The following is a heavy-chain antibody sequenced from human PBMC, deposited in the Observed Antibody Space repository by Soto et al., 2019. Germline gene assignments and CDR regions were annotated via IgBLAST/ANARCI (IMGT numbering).Heavy chain of an antibody. D-gene: IGHD2-2*02. CDR3: ARFVRSCSGSSCYTRADV. Sequence: QVQLQESGPGLVKTSETLALTCTVSGGSVSSDTHYWSWLRQPPGNRLEWFGFIYSSGSTNCNPSPKSRVSMSVDTSKNQFSLKLRSVIVADTAVYHCARFVRSCSGSSCYTRADVWGQGTTVTVSS. CDR1: GGSVSSDTHY. V-gene: IGHV4-61*01. CDR2: IYSSGST. J-gene: IGHJ6*02.